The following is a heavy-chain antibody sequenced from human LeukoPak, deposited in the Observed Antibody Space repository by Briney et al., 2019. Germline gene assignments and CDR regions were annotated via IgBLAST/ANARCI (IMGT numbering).Heavy chain of an antibody. CDR2: IYYSGST. J-gene: IGHJ4*02. Sequence: PSETLSLTCTVSGVSISSYNWSWIRQPPGKGLEWIGNIYYSGSTKYNPSLKSRVTISVDTSKNHFSLKLSSVTAADTAVYCCARHGNYYDSSGYNYYFDYWGQGTLGTVSS. CDR3: ARHGNYYDSSGYNYYFDY. CDR1: GVSISSYN. D-gene: IGHD3-22*01. V-gene: IGHV4-59*08.